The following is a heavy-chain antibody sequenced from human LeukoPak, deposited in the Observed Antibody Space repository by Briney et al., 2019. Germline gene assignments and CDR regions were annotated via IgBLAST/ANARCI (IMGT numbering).Heavy chain of an antibody. J-gene: IGHJ4*02. V-gene: IGHV3-74*01. CDR2: INSDGSST. CDR1: GFTFSAYW. Sequence: GGSLRLSCAASGFTFSAYWMPWVRQAPGKGLVWVSRINSDGSSTNYADSVKGRFTISRDNAKNTLYLQMDSLRAEDTAVYCCARSGDVGYWGQGTLVTVSS. CDR3: ARSGDVGY. D-gene: IGHD1-26*01.